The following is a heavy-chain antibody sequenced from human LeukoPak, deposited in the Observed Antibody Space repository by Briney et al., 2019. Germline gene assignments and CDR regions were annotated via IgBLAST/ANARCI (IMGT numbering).Heavy chain of an antibody. CDR1: GFTFSSFE. V-gene: IGHV3-33*08. J-gene: IGHJ4*02. CDR2: IWYDGSNK. CDR3: ARGYDYGDYGVVE. Sequence: PGGSLRLSCAASGFTFSSFEMHWVRQAPGKGLEWVAVIWYDGSNKYYSDSVRGRFTISRDNSKNTLYLQMNSLRAEDTAVYYCARGYDYGDYGVVEWGQGTLVTVSS. D-gene: IGHD4-17*01.